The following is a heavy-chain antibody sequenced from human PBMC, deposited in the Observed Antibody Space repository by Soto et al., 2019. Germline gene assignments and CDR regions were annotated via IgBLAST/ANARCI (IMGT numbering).Heavy chain of an antibody. CDR1: GFTFSSSW. V-gene: IGHV3-7*01. Sequence: GGSLRLSCAASGFTFSSSWMDWVRQAPGKGLEWVANINPDGSEKHYVGSVEGRFTISRDNAKNSLYQQMSSLTAEDSALYYCSRSLDSYGQGARVTVSS. CDR2: INPDGSEK. J-gene: IGHJ4*02. CDR3: SRSLDS.